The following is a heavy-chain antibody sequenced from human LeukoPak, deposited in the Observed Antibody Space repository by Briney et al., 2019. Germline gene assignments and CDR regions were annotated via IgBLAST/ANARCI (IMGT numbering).Heavy chain of an antibody. Sequence: SETLSLTCTVSGGSISSGSYYWSWIRQPAGKGLEWIGRIYTSGSTNYNPSLKSRVTISVDTSKNQFSLKLSSVTAADTAVYYCAKDSHSNGYPTSFDYWGQGTLVTVSS. CDR2: IYTSGST. J-gene: IGHJ4*02. CDR3: AKDSHSNGYPTSFDY. CDR1: GGSISSGSYY. D-gene: IGHD3-22*01. V-gene: IGHV4-61*02.